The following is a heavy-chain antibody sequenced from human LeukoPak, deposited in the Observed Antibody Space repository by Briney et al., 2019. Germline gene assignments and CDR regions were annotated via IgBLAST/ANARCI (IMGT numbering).Heavy chain of an antibody. CDR1: GFTFSSYG. V-gene: IGHV3-33*01. CDR2: IWYDGSNE. CDR3: ARGGGYSYGYVVY. D-gene: IGHD5-18*01. Sequence: PGRSLRLSCAASGFTFSSYGMHGVRQAPGKGLEWVAVIWYDGSNEYYADSVKGRFTISRDNSKNTLYLQMNSLRAEDTSVYYCARGGGYSYGYVVYWGQGTLVTVSS. J-gene: IGHJ4*02.